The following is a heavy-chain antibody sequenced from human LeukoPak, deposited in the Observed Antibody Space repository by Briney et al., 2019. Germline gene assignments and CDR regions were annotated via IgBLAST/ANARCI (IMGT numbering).Heavy chain of an antibody. CDR2: INPNTGAT. CDR3: ARDRVGSGWPRPYYFEV. Sequence: ASVKVSCKASGYTLTGYYLHWVRQAPGQGLEWMGWINPNTGATHSSQKFQGRITMTRDSSISTAYMDLSRLRSDDTAVYYCARDRVGSGWPRPYYFEVWGQGTLVTVSS. CDR1: GYTLTGYY. J-gene: IGHJ4*02. D-gene: IGHD6-19*01. V-gene: IGHV1-2*02.